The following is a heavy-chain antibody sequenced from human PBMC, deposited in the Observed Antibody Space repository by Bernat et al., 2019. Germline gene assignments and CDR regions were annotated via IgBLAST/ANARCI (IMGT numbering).Heavy chain of an antibody. J-gene: IGHJ4*02. CDR3: VRDSYCGGDCLDC. D-gene: IGHD2-21*01. Sequence: EVQLVETGGGLIQPGGSLRLSCAASGLSVSSSYMSWVRQAPGKGLEWVSVIYRGGNTYYADSVKGRFTISRDNSKNTLYLQIDSLRAEDTAVYYCVRDSYCGGDCLDCWGQGTLVTVSS. CDR2: IYRGGNT. V-gene: IGHV3-53*02. CDR1: GLSVSSSY.